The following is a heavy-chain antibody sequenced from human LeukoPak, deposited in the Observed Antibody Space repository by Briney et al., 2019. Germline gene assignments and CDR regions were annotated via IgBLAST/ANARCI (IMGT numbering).Heavy chain of an antibody. CDR2: ISGSGMSI. CDR1: GFIFNDYE. CDR3: ARGAMIVPFN. D-gene: IGHD3-22*01. V-gene: IGHV3-48*03. Sequence: PGGSLRLSCVASGFIFNDYEMNWVRQAPGKGLEWVSYISGSGMSIHYADSVKGRFTISRDNSKNTVYLQMNSLRAEDTAMYYCARGAMIVPFNWGQGTLVTVSS. J-gene: IGHJ4*02.